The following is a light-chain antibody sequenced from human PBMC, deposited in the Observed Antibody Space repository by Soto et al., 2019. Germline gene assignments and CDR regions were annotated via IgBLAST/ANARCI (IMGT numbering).Light chain of an antibody. V-gene: IGLV2-14*03. Sequence: QSVLTQPASVYASPGQSITISCTGTSSDVCGSNFVSWYQQHPGKPPTLIIYDVATRPSGVSNRFSGSKSGSTASLIISRLQTEDEADYYCVSFTSSTTYVFGSGTKLTVL. CDR1: SSDVCGSNF. CDR3: VSFTSSTTYV. J-gene: IGLJ1*01. CDR2: DVA.